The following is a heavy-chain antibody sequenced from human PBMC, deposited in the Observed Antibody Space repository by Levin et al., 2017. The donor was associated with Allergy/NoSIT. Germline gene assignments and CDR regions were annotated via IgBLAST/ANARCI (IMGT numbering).Heavy chain of an antibody. CDR2: VYDSGST. V-gene: IGHV4-59*03. D-gene: IGHD1-26*01. J-gene: IGHJ4*02. CDR1: ADSISSYY. Sequence: SETLSLTCTVSADSISSYYWTWIRQSPGKGLEWIGFVYDSGSTNYNPSLKSRVTISVDTSKNQFSLRRSSVTAADTALYYCMGGRGWLPDYWGQGTLVTVSS. CDR3: MGGRGWLPDY.